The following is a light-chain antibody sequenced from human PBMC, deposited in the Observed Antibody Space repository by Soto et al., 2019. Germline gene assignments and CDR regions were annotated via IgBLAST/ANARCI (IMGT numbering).Light chain of an antibody. Sequence: MGVRQSRATLDVTPGERGTLCFSTSHGVNSHLAWYQQKPGQAPRLLLYGASTRATGIPVRFSGSGFGTDFTLTISSLQSEDFAVYYCQQYKNLPLFGQGTRLEI. CDR1: HGVNSH. CDR3: QQYKNLPL. J-gene: IGKJ5*01. V-gene: IGKV3-15*01. CDR2: GAS.